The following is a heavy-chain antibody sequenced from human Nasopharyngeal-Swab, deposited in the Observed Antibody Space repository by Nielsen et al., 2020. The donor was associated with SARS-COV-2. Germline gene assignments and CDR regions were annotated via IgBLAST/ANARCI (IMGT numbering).Heavy chain of an antibody. V-gene: IGHV3-7*01. CDR2: INPDGRHI. J-gene: IGHJ4*02. Sequence: GESLKISCGVSGFTFNNFWMNWVRQAPGRELEWVAKINPDGRHITYADSVKGRFAISRDNAKKSVFLQMDYLRVEDTAVYYCATDLRWRFDYWGQGTLVTVSS. CDR1: GFTFNNFW. CDR3: ATDLRWRFDY. D-gene: IGHD2-15*01.